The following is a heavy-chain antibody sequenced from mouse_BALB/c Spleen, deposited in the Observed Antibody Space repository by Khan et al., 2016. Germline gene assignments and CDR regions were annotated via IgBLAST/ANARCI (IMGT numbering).Heavy chain of an antibody. Sequence: QIQLVQSGPELKKPGETVRISCKASGYTFTTAGMQWVQKMPGKGLKWIGWINTHSGVPKYAEDFKGRFAFSLETSASTAYLQIRNLKNEDTATXFCARTVGNYGYFDCWGQGTTLTDSS. V-gene: IGHV9-4*02. CDR3: ARTVGNYGYFDC. CDR1: GYTFTTAG. D-gene: IGHD2-1*01. J-gene: IGHJ2*01. CDR2: INTHSGVP.